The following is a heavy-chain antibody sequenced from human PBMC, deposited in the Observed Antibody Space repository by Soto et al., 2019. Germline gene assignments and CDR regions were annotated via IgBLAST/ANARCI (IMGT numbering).Heavy chain of an antibody. D-gene: IGHD6-19*01. J-gene: IGHJ3*02. CDR3: TASTGWYSAFDI. CDR1: GFTFSSYA. CDR2: ISYDGSNK. V-gene: IGHV3-30-3*01. Sequence: PGGSLRLSCAASGFTFSSYAMHWVRQAPGKGLEWVAVISYDGSNKYYADSVKGRFTTSRDNSKNTLYLQMNSLRAEDTAVYYCTASTGWYSAFDIWGQGTMVTVSS.